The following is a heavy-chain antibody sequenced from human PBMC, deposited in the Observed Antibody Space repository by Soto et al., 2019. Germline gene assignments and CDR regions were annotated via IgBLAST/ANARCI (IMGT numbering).Heavy chain of an antibody. Sequence: QVQLVESGGGVVQPGRSLRLSCAASGFTFSSYAMHWVRQAPGKGLEWVAVISYDGSNKYYADSVKGRFTISRDNSKNTLYLQMNSLRAEDTAVYYCARDLPPGDFDYWGQGTLVTVSS. J-gene: IGHJ4*02. CDR1: GFTFSSYA. V-gene: IGHV3-30-3*01. CDR2: ISYDGSNK. CDR3: ARDLPPGDFDY.